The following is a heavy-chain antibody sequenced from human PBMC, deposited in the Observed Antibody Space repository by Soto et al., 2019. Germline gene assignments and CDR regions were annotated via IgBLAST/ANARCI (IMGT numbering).Heavy chain of an antibody. D-gene: IGHD5-18*01. Sequence: SETLSLTCAVYGGSFSGYYWSWIRQPPGKGLEWIGEINHSGSTNYNPSLKSRVTISVDTSKNQFSLKLSSMTAADTAVYYCARGYSYGFYYYYGMDVWGQGTTVTVSS. CDR2: INHSGST. V-gene: IGHV4-34*01. CDR3: ARGYSYGFYYYYGMDV. J-gene: IGHJ6*02. CDR1: GGSFSGYY.